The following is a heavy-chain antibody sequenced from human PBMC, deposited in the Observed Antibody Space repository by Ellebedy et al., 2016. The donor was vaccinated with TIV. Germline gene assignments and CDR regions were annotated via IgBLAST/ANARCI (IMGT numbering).Heavy chain of an antibody. J-gene: IGHJ4*02. CDR3: ARGEARGDFDY. V-gene: IGHV4-4*02. CDR2: IYHSGST. CDR1: GGSISSSNW. Sequence: MPSETLSLTCTVSGGSISSSNWWSWVRQPPGEGLEWIGEIYHSGSTNYNLSLKSRVTISVDKSKNQFSLRLNSVTAADTAVYYCARGEARGDFDYWGQGTLVTVSS. D-gene: IGHD3-10*01.